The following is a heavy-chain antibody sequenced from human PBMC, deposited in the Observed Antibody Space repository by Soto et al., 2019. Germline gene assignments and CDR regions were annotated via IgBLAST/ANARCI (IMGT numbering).Heavy chain of an antibody. CDR1: GGSISSGDYY. V-gene: IGHV4-31*03. CDR2: IYYSGST. J-gene: IGHJ4*02. Sequence: QVQLQESGPGLVKPSQTLSLTCTVSGGSISSGDYYWSWIRQHPGKGLEWIGYIYYSGSTYYNPSLKSRVTISVDTSKNQFFLKLSSVSAADTAVYYCARAIVVVPAATYYCDYWGQGTLVTVSS. D-gene: IGHD2-2*01. CDR3: ARAIVVVPAATYYCDY.